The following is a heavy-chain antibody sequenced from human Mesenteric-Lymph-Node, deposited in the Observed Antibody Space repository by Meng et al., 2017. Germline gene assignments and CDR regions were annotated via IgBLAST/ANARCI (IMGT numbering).Heavy chain of an antibody. D-gene: IGHD4-17*01. CDR2: ISYDGSNK. V-gene: IGHV3-30*04. J-gene: IGHJ4*02. CDR1: GFTFSSYA. CDR3: ARDHYGDYLVAY. Sequence: GESLKISCAASGFTFSSYAMHWVRQAPGKGLEWVAVISYDGSNKYYADSVKGRFTISRDNSKNTLYLQMNSLRAEDTAVYYCARDHYGDYLVAYWAQGTLVTVSS.